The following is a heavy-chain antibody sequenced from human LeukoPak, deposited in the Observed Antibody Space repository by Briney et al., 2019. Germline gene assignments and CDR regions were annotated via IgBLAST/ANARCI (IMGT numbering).Heavy chain of an antibody. CDR2: ISGSGGST. CDR1: GFTFSSYW. J-gene: IGHJ3*02. D-gene: IGHD2-2*01. Sequence: PGGSLRLSCAASGFTFSSYWMSWVRQAPGKGLKWFSAISGSGGSTYYADSVKGRFTISRDNSKNTLYLQMNSLRAEDTAVYYCAKGGWGCSSTSCYADAFDIWGQGTMVTVSS. CDR3: AKGGWGCSSTSCYADAFDI. V-gene: IGHV3-23*01.